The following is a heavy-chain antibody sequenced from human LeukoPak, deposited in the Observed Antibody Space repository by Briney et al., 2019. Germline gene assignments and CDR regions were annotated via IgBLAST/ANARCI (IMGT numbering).Heavy chain of an antibody. CDR3: ARIGGSSWHGAY. D-gene: IGHD6-13*01. V-gene: IGHV1-69*06. Sequence: SVKVSCKASGGTFSSYAISWVRQAPGQGLEWMGGIIPIFGTANYAQKFQGRVTITAEKSTSTAYMELSSLTSEDTAVYYCARIGGSSWHGAYWGQGTLVTVSS. CDR2: IIPIFGTA. CDR1: GGTFSSYA. J-gene: IGHJ4*02.